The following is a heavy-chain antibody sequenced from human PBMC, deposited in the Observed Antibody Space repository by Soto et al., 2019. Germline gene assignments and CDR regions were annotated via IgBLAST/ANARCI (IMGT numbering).Heavy chain of an antibody. J-gene: IGHJ4*02. V-gene: IGHV3-30*18. Sequence: PGGSLRLSCAASGFTFSSYGMHWVRQAPGKGLEWVAVISYDGSNKYYADSVKGRFTISRDNSKNTLYLQMNSLRAEATAVYYCAKLSYGSSVGVDYWGQGTLVTVSS. D-gene: IGHD5-18*01. CDR3: AKLSYGSSVGVDY. CDR2: ISYDGSNK. CDR1: GFTFSSYG.